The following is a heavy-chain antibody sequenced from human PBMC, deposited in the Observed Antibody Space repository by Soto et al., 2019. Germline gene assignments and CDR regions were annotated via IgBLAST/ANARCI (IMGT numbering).Heavy chain of an antibody. CDR1: GDSVSSNSAA. J-gene: IGHJ5*02. CDR2: TYYRSKWYN. Sequence: SQTLSLTCPMSGDSVSSNSAAWNWLRPSASSGLEWLGRTYYRSKWYNDYAVSVKSRITINPATSKNLFSLQLNAVTPEDTAVYCCARSANYYDRLDPWGQEPWSPSPQ. D-gene: IGHD3-22*01. CDR3: ARSANYYDRLDP. V-gene: IGHV6-1*01.